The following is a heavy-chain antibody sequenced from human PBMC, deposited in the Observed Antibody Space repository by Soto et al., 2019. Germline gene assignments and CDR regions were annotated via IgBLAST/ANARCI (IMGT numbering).Heavy chain of an antibody. Sequence: GGSLRLSCAASGFNFSSYSMNWVRQDPGKGLEWVSSISSSSSYIYYADSVKGRFTISRDNAKNSLYLQMNSLRAEDTAVYYCAREGGDFVGFFGPLFAYGGRGPLVTFSS. J-gene: IGHJ4*02. CDR1: GFNFSSYS. V-gene: IGHV3-21*01. CDR2: ISSSSSYI. D-gene: IGHD3-3*01. CDR3: AREGGDFVGFFGPLFAY.